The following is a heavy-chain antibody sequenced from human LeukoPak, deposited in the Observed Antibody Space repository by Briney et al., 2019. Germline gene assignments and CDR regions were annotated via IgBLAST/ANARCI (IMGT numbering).Heavy chain of an antibody. CDR1: GGSFSGYY. V-gene: IGHV4-34*01. Sequence: SETLSLTCAVYGGSFSGYYWSWIRQPPGKGLEWIGEINHSGSTNYNPSLKSRVTISVVTSKNQFSLKLSSVTAADTAVYYCARGPPYYYDSSEKTGPIWGQGTMVTVSS. D-gene: IGHD3-22*01. CDR2: INHSGST. J-gene: IGHJ3*02. CDR3: ARGPPYYYDSSEKTGPI.